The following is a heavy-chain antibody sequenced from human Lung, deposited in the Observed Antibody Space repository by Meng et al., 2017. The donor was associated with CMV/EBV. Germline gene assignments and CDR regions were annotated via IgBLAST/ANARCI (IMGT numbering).Heavy chain of an antibody. D-gene: IGHD2-2*02. CDR1: GYTFTSYD. V-gene: IGHV1-8*03. Sequence: SVKVSCXASGYTFTSYDINWVRQATGQGLEWMGWMNPNSGNTGYAQKFQGRVTITRNTSISTAYMELSSLRSEDTAVYYCARGFCTDANCYKVKGWFDPWGQGTLVTISS. CDR2: MNPNSGNT. J-gene: IGHJ5*02. CDR3: ARGFCTDANCYKVKGWFDP.